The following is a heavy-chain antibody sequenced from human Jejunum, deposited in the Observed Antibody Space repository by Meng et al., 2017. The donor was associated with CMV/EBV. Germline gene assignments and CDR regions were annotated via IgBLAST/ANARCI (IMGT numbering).Heavy chain of an antibody. J-gene: IGHJ4*02. V-gene: IGHV4-4*07. CDR3: ARGESRGYYYFDY. CDR2: ISSSGNT. Sequence: QVHLQESGPGLVRPSETLSLTCSVSGDSINNHFWSWIRQPAGKKLEWIGRISSSGNTNYTPSFKSRVIMSLDTSNNQFFLKLTPVTAADTALYYCARGESRGYYYFDYWGQGILVTVSS. D-gene: IGHD3-22*01. CDR1: GDSINNHF.